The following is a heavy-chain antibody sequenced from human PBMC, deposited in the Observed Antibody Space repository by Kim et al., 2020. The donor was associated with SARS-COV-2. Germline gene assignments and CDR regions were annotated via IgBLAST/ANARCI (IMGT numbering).Heavy chain of an antibody. Sequence: SETLSLTCTVSGGSISSSSYYWGWIRQPPGKGLEWIGSIYYSGSTYYNPSLKSRVTISVDTSKNQFSLKLSSVTAADTAVYYCIMVRGVIPLKDYGMDVWGQGTTVTVSS. CDR3: IMVRGVIPLKDYGMDV. D-gene: IGHD3-10*01. V-gene: IGHV4-39*01. CDR2: IYYSGST. CDR1: GGSISSSSYY. J-gene: IGHJ6*02.